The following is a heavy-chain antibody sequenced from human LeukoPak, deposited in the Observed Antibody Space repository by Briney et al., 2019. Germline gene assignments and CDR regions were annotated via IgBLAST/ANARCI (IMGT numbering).Heavy chain of an antibody. CDR1: GCSISSGSYY. Sequence: SETLSLTCTVSGCSISSGSYYWSWIRQPAGKGLEGIGSIYTSGSTNYNPSLKSRVTTTVDTSKNQFSLKLSSVTAADTAVYYCATQYYDFFWGSYRHLEYWGEGTLVTVSS. V-gene: IGHV4-61*02. J-gene: IGHJ4*02. CDR2: IYTSGST. D-gene: IGHD3-16*02. CDR3: ATQYYDFFWGSYRHLEY.